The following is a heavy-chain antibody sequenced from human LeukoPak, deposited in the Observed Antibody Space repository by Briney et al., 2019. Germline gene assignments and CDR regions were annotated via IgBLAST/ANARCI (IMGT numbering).Heavy chain of an antibody. D-gene: IGHD3-10*01. V-gene: IGHV3-23*01. J-gene: IGHJ4*02. CDR3: AKVEYYGSGSYL. CDR1: GFTFSNYA. CDR2: ISESGDKT. Sequence: GGPLRLSCAASGFTFSNYALNWARQAPGKGLEWVSAISESGDKTHYADSVKGRLTISRDNSKNTLYLQMNSLRAEDTAVYYCAKVEYYGSGSYLWGQGTLVTVSS.